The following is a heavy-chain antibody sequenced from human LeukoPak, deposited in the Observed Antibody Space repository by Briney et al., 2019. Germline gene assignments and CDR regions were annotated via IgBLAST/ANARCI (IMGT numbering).Heavy chain of an antibody. CDR1: GGSIRSSSYY. J-gene: IGHJ6*03. CDR3: AGVTGSYYFYYYMDV. D-gene: IGHD3-10*01. Sequence: PSETLSLTCTVSGGSIRSSSYYWGWIRQPPGKGLEWIGSIYYTGSTYYNPSLKSRVTISVDTSKKQFSLKLSSVTAADTALYYCAGVTGSYYFYYYMDVWGKGTTVTVSS. V-gene: IGHV4-39*07. CDR2: IYYTGST.